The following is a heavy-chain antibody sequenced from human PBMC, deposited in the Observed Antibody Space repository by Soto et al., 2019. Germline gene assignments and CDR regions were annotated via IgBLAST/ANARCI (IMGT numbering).Heavy chain of an antibody. CDR2: IYYRGNT. Sequence: PSETLSLTCSVSGGSISSGYYYWSWIRQPPGKGLEGIGNIYYRGNTYYNPSLKSRLIISIDTSKNQFSLQVGSVTAADTAVYDCASSSRYGVAVWGQGTKVTVSS. CDR1: GGSISSGYYY. J-gene: IGHJ6*02. CDR3: ASSSRYGVAV. V-gene: IGHV4-30-4*01.